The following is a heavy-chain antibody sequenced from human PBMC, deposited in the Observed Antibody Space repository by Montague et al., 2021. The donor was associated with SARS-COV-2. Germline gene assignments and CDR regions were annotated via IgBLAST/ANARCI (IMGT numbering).Heavy chain of an antibody. CDR3: ARSRANVPSRPGFDY. V-gene: IGHV4-61*01. D-gene: IGHD6-6*01. Sequence: SETLSLTCTVSGASVASGNFYWSWIRQPPGKGLEWIGYMYYTGHTNYNPSLESRVTMPEDPSKNQFSLTLTSVTAADTAVYYCARSRANVPSRPGFDYWGQGALVTVSS. CDR2: MYYTGHT. CDR1: GASVASGNFY. J-gene: IGHJ4*02.